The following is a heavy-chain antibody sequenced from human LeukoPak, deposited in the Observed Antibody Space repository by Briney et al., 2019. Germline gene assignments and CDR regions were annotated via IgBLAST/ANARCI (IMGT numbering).Heavy chain of an antibody. CDR3: ASQRGDVLLAFDI. J-gene: IGHJ3*02. D-gene: IGHD3-10*01. Sequence: GGSLRLSCAASGFTFSSYAMSWVRQAPGKGLEWVSAISGSGGSTYYADSVKGRFTISRDNAKNSLYLQMNSLRDEDTAVYYCASQRGDVLLAFDIWGQGTMVTVSS. CDR1: GFTFSSYA. CDR2: ISGSGGST. V-gene: IGHV3-23*01.